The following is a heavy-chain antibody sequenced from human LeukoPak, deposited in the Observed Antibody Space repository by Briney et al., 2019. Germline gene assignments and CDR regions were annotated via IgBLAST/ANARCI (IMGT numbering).Heavy chain of an antibody. CDR2: IYYSGST. CDR3: ARNWLATQWYFDL. Sequence: SETLSLTCTVSGDSISSTIYYWGWIRQPPGKGLEWIGSIYYSGSTYYNPSLESRVTISEDTSKTQFSLKLTSVTAANTAVYYWARNWLATQWYFDLWGRGTLITVSS. J-gene: IGHJ2*01. D-gene: IGHD5-12*01. CDR1: GDSISSTIYY. V-gene: IGHV4-39*01.